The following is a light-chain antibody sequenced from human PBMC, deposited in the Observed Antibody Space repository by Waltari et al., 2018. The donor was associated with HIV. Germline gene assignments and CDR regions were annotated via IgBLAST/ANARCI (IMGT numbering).Light chain of an antibody. CDR1: SSDVGGSNY. CDR2: DVT. Sequence: QSALTQPASVSGSPGQWITISCTGTSSDVGGSNYVSWYQHHPGKAPKLMIYDVTIRPSGVSNRFSGSKSGNTASLTISGLQAEDEADYYCSSYTSSSTLVVFGGGTKLTVL. V-gene: IGLV2-14*03. J-gene: IGLJ2*01. CDR3: SSYTSSSTLVV.